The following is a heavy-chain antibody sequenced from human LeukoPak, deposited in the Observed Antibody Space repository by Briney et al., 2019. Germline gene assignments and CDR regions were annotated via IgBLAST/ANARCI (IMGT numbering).Heavy chain of an antibody. CDR1: GVTVSSSY. CDR3: ARDPSPFYGDYGY. J-gene: IGHJ4*02. Sequence: GGSLRLSCAASGVTVSSSYMSWVRQAPGKGLEWVSIMYSGGATDYADSVKGRFTISRDNSKNTLNFQMNSLRAEDTAVYYCARDPSPFYGDYGYWGQGTLVTVSS. CDR2: MYSGGAT. V-gene: IGHV3-66*01. D-gene: IGHD4-17*01.